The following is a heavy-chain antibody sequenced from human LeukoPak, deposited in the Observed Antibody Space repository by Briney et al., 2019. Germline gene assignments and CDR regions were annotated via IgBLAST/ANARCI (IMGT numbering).Heavy chain of an antibody. CDR1: GGTFSSYA. D-gene: IGHD2-2*01. J-gene: IGHJ3*02. Sequence: GASVKVSCKASGGTFSSYAISWVRQAPGQGLEWMGRIIPILGIANYAQKFQGRVTITADKSTSTAYMELSSLRSEDTAVYYCARGIIVVVPAAKDAFDIWGQGTMVTVSS. CDR3: ARGIIVVVPAAKDAFDI. CDR2: IIPILGIA. V-gene: IGHV1-69*04.